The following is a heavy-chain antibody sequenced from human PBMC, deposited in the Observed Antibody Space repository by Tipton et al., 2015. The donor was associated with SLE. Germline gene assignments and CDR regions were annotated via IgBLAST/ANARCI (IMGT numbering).Heavy chain of an antibody. CDR1: GVSFSTYA. V-gene: IGHV3-23*01. CDR3: AKGRITLDS. Sequence: SLRLSCVASGVSFSTYAMTWVRQAPGKGLESVSSFLGGSTYYADSVKGRVTISRDISKSTLYLQMNSLRAEDTAIYYCAKGRITLDSWGQGTLVTVSS. D-gene: IGHD1-14*01. CDR2: SFLGGST. J-gene: IGHJ4*02.